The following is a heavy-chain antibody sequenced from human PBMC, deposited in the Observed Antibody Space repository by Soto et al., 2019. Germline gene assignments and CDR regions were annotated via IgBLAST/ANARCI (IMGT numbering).Heavy chain of an antibody. CDR2: IYPGDSDT. Sequence: EVQLVQSGAEVKKPGESLKISCKGSGYNFATHWIAWVRQMPGKGLEWMGVIYPGDSDTRYSPSFQGQVPISGDTSITTAYLQWGSLQASDTAMYYCARPQTVAAAGPDWFDLWGQVTLVTVSS. V-gene: IGHV5-51*03. CDR1: GYNFATHW. J-gene: IGHJ5*02. CDR3: ARPQTVAAAGPDWFDL. D-gene: IGHD6-13*01.